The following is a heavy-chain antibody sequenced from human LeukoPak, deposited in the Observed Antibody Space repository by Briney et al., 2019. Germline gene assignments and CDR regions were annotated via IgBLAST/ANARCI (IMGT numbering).Heavy chain of an antibody. Sequence: SETLSLTCTVSGGSISSGGYSWSWIRQHPGKGLEWIGYIYYSGSTYYNPSLKSRVTISVDTSKNQFSLKLSSVTAADTAVYYCARGGSYDSHRGFDPWGQGTLVTVSS. CDR1: GGSISSGGYS. CDR2: IYYSGST. D-gene: IGHD3-22*01. J-gene: IGHJ5*02. V-gene: IGHV4-31*03. CDR3: ARGGSYDSHRGFDP.